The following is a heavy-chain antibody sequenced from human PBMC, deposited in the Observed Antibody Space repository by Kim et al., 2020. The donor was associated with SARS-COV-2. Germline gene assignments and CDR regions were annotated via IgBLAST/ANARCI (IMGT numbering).Heavy chain of an antibody. Sequence: GGSLRLSCAASGFTFSSYAMHWVRQAPGKGQERVAVISYDGSNKYYADSVKGRFTISRDNSKNTLYLQMNSLRAEDTAVYFCPLLRGSGSYLGYWGQGTLVTVPS. V-gene: IGHV3-30*04. J-gene: IGHJ4*02. CDR3: PLLRGSGSYLGY. CDR2: ISYDGSNK. D-gene: IGHD3-10*01. CDR1: GFTFSSYA.